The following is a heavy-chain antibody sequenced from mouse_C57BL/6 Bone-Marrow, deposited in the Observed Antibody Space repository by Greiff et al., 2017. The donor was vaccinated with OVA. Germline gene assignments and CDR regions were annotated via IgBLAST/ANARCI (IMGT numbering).Heavy chain of an antibody. CDR3: ARALYSNYLYYFDY. V-gene: IGHV3-6*01. Sequence: DVQLQESGPGLVKPSQSLSLTCSVTGYSITSGYYWNWIRQFPGNKLEWMGYISYDGSNNYNPSLKNRISITRDTSKNQFFLKLNSVTTEDTATYYCARALYSNYLYYFDYWGQGTTLTVSS. J-gene: IGHJ2*01. CDR2: ISYDGSN. CDR1: GYSITSGYY. D-gene: IGHD2-5*01.